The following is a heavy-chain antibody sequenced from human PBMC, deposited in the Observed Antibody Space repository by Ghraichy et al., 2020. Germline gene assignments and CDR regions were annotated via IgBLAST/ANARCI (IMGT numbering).Heavy chain of an antibody. CDR1: AFTFSNYA. CDR3: AKDKNYLDVFDI. D-gene: IGHD1-7*01. V-gene: IGHV3-23*01. CDR2: ISGSGDGT. J-gene: IGHJ3*02. Sequence: GGSLRLSCAASAFTFSNYALTWVRQAPGKGLEWVSAISGSGDGTHYADSVKGRFTISRDNSKNTLYLQMNSLRADDTALYYCAKDKNYLDVFDIWGQGTMVTVSS.